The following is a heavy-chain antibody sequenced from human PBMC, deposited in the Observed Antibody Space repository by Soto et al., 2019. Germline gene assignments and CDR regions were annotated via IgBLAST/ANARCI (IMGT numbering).Heavy chain of an antibody. D-gene: IGHD3-10*01. CDR2: IKQDGSEK. Sequence: EVQVVESGGGLVQPGGSLRLSCEASGFTFSSYCMTWGRQAPGKGLEWVANIKQDGSEKYYVDSVKGRFTSSRDNAKNSLYPQMNSLRAEDTAVYSCARAGSYYFASGSYRPYYMDVWGKGTTVTVSS. V-gene: IGHV3-7*01. CDR1: GFTFSSYC. CDR3: ARAGSYYFASGSYRPYYMDV. J-gene: IGHJ6*03.